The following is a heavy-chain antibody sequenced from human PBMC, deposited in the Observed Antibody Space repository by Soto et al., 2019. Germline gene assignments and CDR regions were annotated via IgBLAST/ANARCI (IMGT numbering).Heavy chain of an antibody. J-gene: IGHJ6*02. CDR3: ARDHKWDGMDV. Sequence: SETLSLTCSVSGGSFSSDSFIWSWVRQFPGKGLEWIGYINYSGTTYYNPSLRSRITMSVDTSKNQFSLNLSSVTAADTAVYYCARDHKWDGMDVWGQGTTVTVSS. V-gene: IGHV4-31*03. D-gene: IGHD1-26*01. CDR1: GGSFSSDSFI. CDR2: INYSGTT.